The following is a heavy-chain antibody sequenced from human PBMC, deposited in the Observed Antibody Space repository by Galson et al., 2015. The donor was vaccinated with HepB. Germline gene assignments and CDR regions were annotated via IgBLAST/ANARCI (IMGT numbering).Heavy chain of an antibody. V-gene: IGHV3-7*01. D-gene: IGHD6-19*01. Sequence: SLRLSCAAAGLSISDYYMTWVRQAPGKGLEWVANINKDGSEKYHVDSVKGRFTISRDNAKRSLWLQMNSLRVEDTAIYYCVRDREVAGGGDWFDAWGQGTLVTVSS. J-gene: IGHJ5*02. CDR3: VRDREVAGGGDWFDA. CDR1: GLSISDYY. CDR2: INKDGSEK.